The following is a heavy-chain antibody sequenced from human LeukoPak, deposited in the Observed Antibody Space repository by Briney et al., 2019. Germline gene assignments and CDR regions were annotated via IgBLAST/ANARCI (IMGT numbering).Heavy chain of an antibody. CDR1: GYTLTSYY. D-gene: IGHD2-21*01. CDR3: ATHIIGTDYVGY. V-gene: IGHV1-46*01. CDR2: INPSGGST. Sequence: ASVKVSCKASGYTLTSYYMHWVRQAPGQGLEWMGIINPSGGSTSYAQKFQGRVTMTRDMSTSTVYMELSSLRSEDTAVYYCATHIIGTDYVGYWGQGTLVTVSS. J-gene: IGHJ4*02.